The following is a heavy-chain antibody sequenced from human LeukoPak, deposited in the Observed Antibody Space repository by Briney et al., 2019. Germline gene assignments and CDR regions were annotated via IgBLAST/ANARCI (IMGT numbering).Heavy chain of an antibody. CDR1: GYTFRNYG. CDR2: ISAYNGDT. V-gene: IGHV1-18*01. D-gene: IGHD5/OR15-5a*01. Sequence: ASVKVSCKASGYTFRNYGITWVRQAPGQGLEWMGWISAYNGDTNYAHDLQGRVTLTTDASTTTAYMQLRSLRSDDTAVYYCARGGVSTSLFLKYYFDHWGQGTLVTVSS. J-gene: IGHJ4*02. CDR3: ARGGVSTSLFLKYYFDH.